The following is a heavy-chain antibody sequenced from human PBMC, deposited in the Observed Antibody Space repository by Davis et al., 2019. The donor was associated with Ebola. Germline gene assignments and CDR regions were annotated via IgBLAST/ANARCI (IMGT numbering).Heavy chain of an antibody. J-gene: IGHJ6*02. CDR1: GGSFSGYY. CDR2: INHSGST. D-gene: IGHD6-19*01. CDR3: ARVEYSSGWYRGAYYYGMDV. V-gene: IGHV4-34*01. Sequence: PSETLSLTCAVYGGSFSGYYWSWIRQPPGKGLEWIGEINHSGSTNYNPSLKSRVTISVDTSKNQFSLKLSSVTAADTAVYYCARVEYSSGWYRGAYYYGMDVWGQGTTVTVSS.